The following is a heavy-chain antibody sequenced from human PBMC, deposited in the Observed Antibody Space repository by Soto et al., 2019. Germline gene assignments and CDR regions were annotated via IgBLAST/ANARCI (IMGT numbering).Heavy chain of an antibody. CDR1: GGSISSYY. D-gene: IGHD2-21*01. CDR2: IYYSGST. Sequence: SETLSLTCTVSGGSISSYYWSWIRQPPGKGLEWIGYIYYSGSTNYNPSLKSRVTISVDTSKNQFSLKLSSVTAADTAVYYCARGLGNYYYMDVWGKGTTVTVS. CDR3: ARGLGNYYYMDV. J-gene: IGHJ6*03. V-gene: IGHV4-59*01.